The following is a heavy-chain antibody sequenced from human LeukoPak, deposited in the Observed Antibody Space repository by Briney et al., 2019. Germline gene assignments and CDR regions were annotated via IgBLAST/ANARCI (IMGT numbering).Heavy chain of an antibody. CDR1: GYTFTVYN. Sequence: GASVTVSCKSSGYTFTVYNMHWVRQAPGQGLEWMGWINPNSGGTNYAQKFQGRVTMTRDTSISTAYMELSRLRSDDTAVYFCATNTRDGDNFYFDYWGQGTLVTVSS. CDR2: INPNSGGT. J-gene: IGHJ4*02. CDR3: ATNTRDGDNFYFDY. V-gene: IGHV1-2*02. D-gene: IGHD5-24*01.